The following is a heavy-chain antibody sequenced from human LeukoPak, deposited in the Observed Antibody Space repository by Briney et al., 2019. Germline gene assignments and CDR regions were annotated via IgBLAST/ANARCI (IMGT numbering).Heavy chain of an antibody. CDR1: GFTFSSYS. D-gene: IGHD3-16*02. Sequence: TGGSLRLSCAASGFTFSSYSMNWVRQAPGKGLEWVSYISSSSSTIYYADSVKGRFTISRDNAKNSLYLQMNSLRDEDTAVYYCARMSMITFGGVIAALSYFDYWGQGTLVTVSS. CDR3: ARMSMITFGGVIAALSYFDY. J-gene: IGHJ4*02. V-gene: IGHV3-48*02. CDR2: ISSSSSTI.